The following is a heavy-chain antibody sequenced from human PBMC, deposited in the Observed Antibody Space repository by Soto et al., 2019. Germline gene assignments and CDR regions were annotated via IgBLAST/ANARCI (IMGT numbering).Heavy chain of an antibody. CDR1: GGTFSSYA. CDR2: IIPIFGTA. J-gene: IGHJ6*02. CDR3: ARDTKLIQLWRYYYYGMDV. D-gene: IGHD5-18*01. V-gene: IGHV1-69*13. Sequence: SVKVSCKASGGTFSSYAISWVRQAPGQGLEWMGGIIPIFGTANYAQKFQGRVTITADESTSTAYMELSSLRAEDTAVYYCARDTKLIQLWRYYYYGMDVWGQGTTVTVSS.